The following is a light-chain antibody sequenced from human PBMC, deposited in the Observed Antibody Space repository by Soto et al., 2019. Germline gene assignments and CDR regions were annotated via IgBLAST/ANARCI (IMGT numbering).Light chain of an antibody. CDR2: DVS. CDR1: SSDVGGYPY. V-gene: IGLV2-14*01. CDR3: SSYTSSSTVV. J-gene: IGLJ3*02. Sequence: QSVLTQPASVSGSPGQSITISCTGTSSDVGGYPYVSWYQQHPGKAPKLMIYDVSYRPSGVSNRFSGSKSGNTASLTISGLQAEDEADYYCSSYTSSSTVVFGGGTKLTVL.